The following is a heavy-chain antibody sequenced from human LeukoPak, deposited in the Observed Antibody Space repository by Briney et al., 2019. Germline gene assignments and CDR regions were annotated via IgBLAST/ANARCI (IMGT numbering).Heavy chain of an antibody. J-gene: IGHJ4*02. Sequence: GESLKISCKGSGYSFTSYWIGWVRQMPGKGLEWMGSIYPGDSETRYSPSFQGQVTISADKSISTAYLQWSTLKASDTAMYYCARRGPWTATGFDYRGQGTLVTVSS. D-gene: IGHD1-26*01. CDR1: GYSFTSYW. V-gene: IGHV5-51*01. CDR2: IYPGDSET. CDR3: ARRGPWTATGFDY.